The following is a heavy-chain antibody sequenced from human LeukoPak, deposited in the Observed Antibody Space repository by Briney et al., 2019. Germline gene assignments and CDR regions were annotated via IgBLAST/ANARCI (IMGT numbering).Heavy chain of an antibody. Sequence: SVKVSCKASRGTFSSYAISWVRQAPGQGLEWMGRIIPIFGTANYAQKFQGRVTITTDESTSTAYMELSSLRSEDTAVYYCAASVLARAFDIWGQGTMVTVSS. J-gene: IGHJ3*02. D-gene: IGHD3-3*02. CDR2: IIPIFGTA. V-gene: IGHV1-69*05. CDR3: AASVLARAFDI. CDR1: RGTFSSYA.